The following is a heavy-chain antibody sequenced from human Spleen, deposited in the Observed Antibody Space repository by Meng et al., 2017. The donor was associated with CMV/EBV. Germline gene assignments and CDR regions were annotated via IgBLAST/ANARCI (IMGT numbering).Heavy chain of an antibody. D-gene: IGHD1-7*01. CDR1: GGSLIYYY. CDR3: ARDFRVRSGTGGMDV. CDR2: IYYSGGT. Sequence: SETLSLTCTVSGGSLIYYYWSWIRQPPGKGLEWIGYIYYSGGTDYNPSLKSRVTISVDTSKNQFSLKLSSVTAADTAVYYCARDFRVRSGTGGMDVWGQGTTVTVSS. V-gene: IGHV4-59*01. J-gene: IGHJ6*02.